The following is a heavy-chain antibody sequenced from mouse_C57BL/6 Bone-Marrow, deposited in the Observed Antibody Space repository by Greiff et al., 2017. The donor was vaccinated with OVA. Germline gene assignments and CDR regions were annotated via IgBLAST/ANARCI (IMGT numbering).Heavy chain of an antibody. CDR3: ARGVSGKAVDY. CDR1: GYTFTSYW. Sequence: VQLQQPGAELVKPGASVKMSCKSSGYTFTSYWITWVKQRPGQGLAWIGDIYPGSGSTNYNEKFKSKATLTVDTSSSTAYMQLSSLTSEDSAVYYCARGVSGKAVDYWGQGTTLTVSS. J-gene: IGHJ2*01. CDR2: IYPGSGST. V-gene: IGHV1-55*01. D-gene: IGHD3-3*01.